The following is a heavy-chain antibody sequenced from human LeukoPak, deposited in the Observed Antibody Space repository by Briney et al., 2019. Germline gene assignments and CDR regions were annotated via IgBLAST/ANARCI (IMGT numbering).Heavy chain of an antibody. CDR1: GFTFSSYA. V-gene: IGHV3-23*01. J-gene: IGHJ6*02. Sequence: GGSLRLSCAASGFTFSSYAMSWVRQAPGKGLEWVSAVSGSGGSTSYADSVKGRFTISRDNSKNTLYLQMNSLRADDTAVYYCARGPDYYGMDVWGQGTTVTVSS. CDR3: ARGPDYYGMDV. CDR2: VSGSGGST.